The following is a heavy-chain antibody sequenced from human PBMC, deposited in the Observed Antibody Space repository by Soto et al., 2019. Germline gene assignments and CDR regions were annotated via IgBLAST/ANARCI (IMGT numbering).Heavy chain of an antibody. D-gene: IGHD4-4*01. CDR3: ARQRLHDYRTSFPRGKDYYYYYMDV. J-gene: IGHJ6*03. Sequence: SETLSLTCAVYGGSLSGYYWSWIRQPPGKGLEWIGEINHSGSTNYNPSLKSRVTISVDTSKNQFSLKLSSVTAADTAVYYCARQRLHDYRTSFPRGKDYYYYYMDVWGKGTTVTVSS. CDR2: INHSGST. V-gene: IGHV4-34*01. CDR1: GGSLSGYY.